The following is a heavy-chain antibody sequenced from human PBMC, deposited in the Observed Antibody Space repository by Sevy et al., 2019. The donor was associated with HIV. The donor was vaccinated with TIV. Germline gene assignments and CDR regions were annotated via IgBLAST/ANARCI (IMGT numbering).Heavy chain of an antibody. CDR3: ARDPNERKLSWSYYRY. CDR1: GFIFSYYG. V-gene: IGHV3-33*01. Sequence: GGSLRLSCAASGFIFSYYGMHWVRQAPGKGLEWVAVIWYDGSNTMYADSVKGRFTISRDNSKNILYLQMNSLRDEDTAVYYCARDPNERKLSWSYYRYWGQGTRVSDSS. J-gene: IGHJ4*02. D-gene: IGHD1-26*01. CDR2: IWYDGSNT.